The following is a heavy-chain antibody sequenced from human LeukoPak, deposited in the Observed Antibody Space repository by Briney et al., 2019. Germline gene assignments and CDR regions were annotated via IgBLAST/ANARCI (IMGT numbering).Heavy chain of an antibody. Sequence: SVKVSCKASGYTFTSYAISWVRQAPGQGLEWMGGIIPIFGTANYAQKFQGRVTITADKSTSTAYMELSSLRSEDTAVYYCARDYYDSSGYYPGLYYYYMDVWGKGTTVTVSS. J-gene: IGHJ6*03. V-gene: IGHV1-69*06. CDR1: GYTFTSYA. D-gene: IGHD3-22*01. CDR2: IIPIFGTA. CDR3: ARDYYDSSGYYPGLYYYYMDV.